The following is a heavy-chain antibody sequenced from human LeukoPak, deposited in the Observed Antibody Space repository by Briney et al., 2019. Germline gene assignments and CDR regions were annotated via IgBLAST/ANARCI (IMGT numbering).Heavy chain of an antibody. CDR2: IYYSGST. J-gene: IGHJ5*02. V-gene: IGHV4-59*01. Sequence: SETLSLTCTVSGDSISNYYWSWIRQPPGKGLEWIGYIYYSGSTNYNPSLKSRVTISVDTSKNQFSLKLSSVTAADTALYYCARDRDESNWFDPWGQGTLVTVSS. CDR3: ARDRDESNWFDP. CDR1: GDSISNYY. D-gene: IGHD3-10*01.